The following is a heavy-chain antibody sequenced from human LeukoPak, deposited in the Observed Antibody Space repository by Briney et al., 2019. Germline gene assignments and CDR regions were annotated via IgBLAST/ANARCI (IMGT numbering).Heavy chain of an antibody. CDR3: ARDRSPFYDSTGRHAFDI. CDR1: GFTFSSYS. Sequence: GGSLRLSCAASGFTFSSYSMNWVRQAPGKGLEWVSSISSSSSDIYYADSVKGRFTISRDNAKNSLYLQMNSLRAEDTAMYYCARDRSPFYDSTGRHAFDIWGQGTMVTVSS. D-gene: IGHD3-22*01. CDR2: ISSSSSDI. J-gene: IGHJ3*02. V-gene: IGHV3-21*01.